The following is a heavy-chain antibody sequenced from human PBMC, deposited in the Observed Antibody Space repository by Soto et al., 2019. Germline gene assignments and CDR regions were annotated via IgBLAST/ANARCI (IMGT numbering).Heavy chain of an antibody. D-gene: IGHD5-12*01. V-gene: IGHV1-2*06. CDR2: MNLDTGGT. J-gene: IGHJ5*02. CDR3: ERDGHFARRGYSCASDL. CDR1: GYRFTNYC. Sequence: AAVKVSCKASGYRFTNYCIHWVRQAPGQGLDWMGRMNLDTGGTTYAQKSQGRVTMTRDTSSSTAYMEVTNLKSDDTAIYYCERDGHFARRGYSCASDLWGQGTLVTVSS.